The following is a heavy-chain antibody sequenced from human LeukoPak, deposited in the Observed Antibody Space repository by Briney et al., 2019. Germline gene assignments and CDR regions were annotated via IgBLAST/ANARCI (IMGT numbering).Heavy chain of an antibody. CDR2: IYTSGST. D-gene: IGHD2-15*01. Sequence: PSETLSLTCTVSGGSISSYYWSWIRQPAGKGLEWIGRIYTSGSTNYNPSLKSRVTMSVDTSKNQFSLKLSSVTAADTAVYYCARESSYCSGGSCQNYYYGMDVWGQGTMVTVSS. J-gene: IGHJ6*02. CDR3: ARESSYCSGGSCQNYYYGMDV. V-gene: IGHV4-4*07. CDR1: GGSISSYY.